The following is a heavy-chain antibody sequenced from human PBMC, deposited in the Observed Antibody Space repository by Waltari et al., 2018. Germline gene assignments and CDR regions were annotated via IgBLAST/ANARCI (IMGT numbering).Heavy chain of an antibody. Sequence: EVRLAESGGGLVKPGGSLRLSCTASGFDFSDYDMNWVRQAPGWSVGGFSAIGGTHSNICYADSVKGRFTVSRDNAKNSLYLQMDNLRAEDSGLYFCTRDLYGSGGDWFDPWGQGTLVTVSS. CDR2: IGGTHSNI. V-gene: IGHV3-21*03. CDR1: GFDFSDYD. D-gene: IGHD3-10*01. CDR3: TRDLYGSGGDWFDP. J-gene: IGHJ5*02.